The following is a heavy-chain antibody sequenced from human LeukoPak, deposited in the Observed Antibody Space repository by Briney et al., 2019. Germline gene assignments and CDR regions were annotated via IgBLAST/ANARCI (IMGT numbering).Heavy chain of an antibody. D-gene: IGHD6-19*01. CDR1: GFTFSSYA. CDR2: ISGSGGST. J-gene: IGHJ4*02. V-gene: IGHV3-23*01. CDR3: AKDGKAVAGQLLFDY. Sequence: GGSLRLSCAASGFTFSSYAMSWVRQAPGKGLEWVSAISGSGGSTYYADSVKGRFTISRDNSKNTLYLQMNSLRVEDTAVYYCAKDGKAVAGQLLFDYWGQGTLVTVSS.